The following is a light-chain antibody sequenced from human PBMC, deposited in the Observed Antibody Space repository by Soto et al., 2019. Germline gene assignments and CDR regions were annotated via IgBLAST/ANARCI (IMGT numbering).Light chain of an antibody. Sequence: QSALTKPASVSGSPCQSIAISCTGSSSDIGIYKYASWYQQHPGTVPKLIIYEVTNRRSGVSNRFSGSKSGNTASLTISGLQAEDEADYYCSSYTTSSTRVFGPGTNVTVL. CDR1: SSDIGIYKY. J-gene: IGLJ1*01. V-gene: IGLV2-14*01. CDR2: EVT. CDR3: SSYTTSSTRV.